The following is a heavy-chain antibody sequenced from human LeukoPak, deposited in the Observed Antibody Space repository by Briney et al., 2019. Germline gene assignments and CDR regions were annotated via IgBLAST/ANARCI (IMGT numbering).Heavy chain of an antibody. V-gene: IGHV5-51*01. CDR1: GYSFTSYW. J-gene: IGHJ3*02. Sequence: GESLKISCKGSGYSFTSYWIGWVRQMPGKGLEWMEIIYPGDSDTRYSPSFQGQVTISADKSISTAYLQWSSLKASDTAMYYCARRGYYGSGSYAFDIWGQGTMVTVSS. CDR2: IYPGDSDT. D-gene: IGHD3-10*01. CDR3: ARRGYYGSGSYAFDI.